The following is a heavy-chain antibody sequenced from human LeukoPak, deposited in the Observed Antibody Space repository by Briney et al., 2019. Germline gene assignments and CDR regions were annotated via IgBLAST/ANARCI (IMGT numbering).Heavy chain of an antibody. J-gene: IGHJ4*02. CDR3: ATFPYGGDYGSYYFDY. D-gene: IGHD4-23*01. CDR1: DGSFSGYY. CDR2: IYHGGTT. Sequence: KPSETLSLTCAVYDGSFSGYYWSWLRQPPGKGLEWIGEIYHGGTTNYTPSLKSRVTMSVDRSKNQFSLKLSSVTAADTAVYYCATFPYGGDYGSYYFDYWGQGTLVTVSS. V-gene: IGHV4-34*01.